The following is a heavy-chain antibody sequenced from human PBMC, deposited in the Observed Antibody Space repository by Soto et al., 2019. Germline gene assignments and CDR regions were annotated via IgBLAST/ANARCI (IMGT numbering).Heavy chain of an antibody. CDR3: TGLWFGEIYNY. J-gene: IGHJ4*01. Sequence: EVELVESGGGLVKPGGSLTLSCAASGFSFKNAWMNWVRQAPGKGLEWVGRIKNKNDGGTTDYAAFVKGRFTISMDASENTLYLHMNGLKTEDTGVYFCTGLWFGEIYNYWGQGSLVTVSS. CDR2: IKNKNDGGTT. V-gene: IGHV3-15*07. D-gene: IGHD3-10*01. CDR1: GFSFKNAW.